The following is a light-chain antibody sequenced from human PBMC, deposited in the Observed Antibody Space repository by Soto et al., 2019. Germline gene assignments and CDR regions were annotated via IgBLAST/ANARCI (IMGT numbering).Light chain of an antibody. CDR1: QSISSW. V-gene: IGKV1-5*01. CDR3: HQYNDYSRT. Sequence: DIQMTQSPSTLSASVGDRVTITCRASQSISSWLAWYQQKPGKVPKLLIYDASNLGSGVPSRFSGSGSGTQFTLTTSGLQPDVSATYYCHQYNDYSRTFGQGTKVEIK. CDR2: DAS. J-gene: IGKJ1*01.